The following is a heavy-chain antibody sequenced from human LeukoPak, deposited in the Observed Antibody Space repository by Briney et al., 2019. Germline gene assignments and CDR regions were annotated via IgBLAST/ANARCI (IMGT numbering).Heavy chain of an antibody. CDR2: ISSNAAYI. CDR1: GFTFRSYT. CDR3: AREGGRGSSSSDYFDS. Sequence: GGSLRLSCAASGFTFRSYTMNWVRQAPGKGLEWVSSISSNAAYIYYADSLRDRLTISRDNAGNSLFLQLNSLRAEDTAVYCCAREGGRGSSSSDYFDSWGQGTLVTVSS. V-gene: IGHV3-21*01. J-gene: IGHJ4*02. D-gene: IGHD6-6*01.